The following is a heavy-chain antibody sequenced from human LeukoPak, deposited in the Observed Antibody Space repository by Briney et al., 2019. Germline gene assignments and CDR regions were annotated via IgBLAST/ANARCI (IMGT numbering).Heavy chain of an antibody. J-gene: IGHJ4*02. D-gene: IGHD1-7*01. CDR1: GMSLWTYG. Sequence: GGSLRLSCVVSGMSLWTYGMSWVRQAPGKGLEWVSSISGSSSTIHYADSVKGRFTISRDNSKNTLYLQMIGLRADDAAVYYCAKGGNWNYFGDYWGQGTLVTVSS. CDR3: AKGGNWNYFGDY. CDR2: ISGSSSTI. V-gene: IGHV3-23*01.